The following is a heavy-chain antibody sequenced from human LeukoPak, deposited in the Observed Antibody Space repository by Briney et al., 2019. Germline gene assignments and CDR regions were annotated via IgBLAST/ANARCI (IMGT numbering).Heavy chain of an antibody. Sequence: ASVKVSCKASGGTFSSYAISWVRQAPGQGLEWMGWISAYNGNTNYAQKLQGRVTMTTDTSTSTAYMELRSLRSDDTAVYYCARDFGYSSSSLRFDYWGQGTLVTVSS. V-gene: IGHV1-18*01. CDR2: ISAYNGNT. J-gene: IGHJ4*02. D-gene: IGHD6-6*01. CDR3: ARDFGYSSSSLRFDY. CDR1: GGTFSSYA.